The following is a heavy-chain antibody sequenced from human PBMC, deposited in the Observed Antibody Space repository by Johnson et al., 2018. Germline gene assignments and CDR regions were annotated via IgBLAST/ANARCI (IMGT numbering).Heavy chain of an antibody. CDR2: IIPIFGTA. V-gene: IGHV1-69*01. D-gene: IGHD2-21*02. J-gene: IGHJ6*02. Sequence: VQLQESGAEVKKPGSSVKVSCKASGGTFSSYAISWVRQAPGQGLEWMGGIIPIFGTANYAQKFQGRVTITADESTSTAYRGVSSLRSEATAGYYCGGAYCGGDGYSDAGMDVWGQGTTVTVAS. CDR1: GGTFSSYA. CDR3: GGAYCGGDGYSDAGMDV.